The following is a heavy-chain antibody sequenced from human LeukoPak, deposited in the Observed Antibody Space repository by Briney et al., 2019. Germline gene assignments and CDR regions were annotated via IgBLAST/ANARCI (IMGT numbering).Heavy chain of an antibody. D-gene: IGHD3-10*01. V-gene: IGHV4-34*01. CDR2: INHSGST. CDR3: ARRGYYYGSGSYFSPNYYYYYMDV. Sequence: SETLSLTCAVYGGSFSGYYWSWIRQPPGKGLEWIGEINHSGSTNYNPSLKSRVTISVDTSKNQFSLKLSSVTAADTAVYYCARRGYYYGSGSYFSPNYYYYYMDVWGKGTTVTISS. CDR1: GGSFSGYY. J-gene: IGHJ6*03.